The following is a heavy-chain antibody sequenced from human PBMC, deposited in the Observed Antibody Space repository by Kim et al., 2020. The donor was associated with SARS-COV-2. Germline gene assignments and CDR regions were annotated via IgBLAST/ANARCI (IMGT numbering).Heavy chain of an antibody. CDR2: IIPILGIA. V-gene: IGHV1-69*04. Sequence: SVKVSCKASGGTFSSYAISWVRQAPGQGLEWMGRIIPILGIANYAQKFQGRVTITADKSTSTAYMELSSLRSEDTAVYYCAKSIVGATLDEVYYYYYYMDVWGKGTTVTVSS. D-gene: IGHD1-26*01. CDR1: GGTFSSYA. CDR3: AKSIVGATLDEVYYYYYYMDV. J-gene: IGHJ6*03.